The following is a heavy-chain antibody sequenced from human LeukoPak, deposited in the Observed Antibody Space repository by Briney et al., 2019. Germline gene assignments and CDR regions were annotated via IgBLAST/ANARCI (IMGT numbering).Heavy chain of an antibody. CDR3: ARHSDTAVVDYFDY. CDR1: GGSISSSSYY. V-gene: IGHV4-39*01. D-gene: IGHD5-18*01. J-gene: IGHJ4*02. Sequence: SETLSLICTVSGGSISSSSYYWGWIRQPPGKGLEWIGSIYYSGSTYYNPSLKSRVTISVDTSKNQFSLKLSSVTAADTAVYYCARHSDTAVVDYFDYWGQGTLVTVSS. CDR2: IYYSGST.